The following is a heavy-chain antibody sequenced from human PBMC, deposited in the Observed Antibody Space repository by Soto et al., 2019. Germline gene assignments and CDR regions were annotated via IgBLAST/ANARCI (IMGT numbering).Heavy chain of an antibody. Sequence: SVKVSCKASGGTFSSYAISWVRQAPGQGLEWMGGIIPIFGTANYAQKFQGRVTITADESTSTAYMQLSSLRSEDTAVYCCARGARIYDIWSGYYNWFGPWGQGTLVTVAS. CDR2: IIPIFGTA. J-gene: IGHJ5*02. V-gene: IGHV1-69*13. CDR1: GGTFSSYA. CDR3: ARGARIYDIWSGYYNWFGP. D-gene: IGHD3-3*01.